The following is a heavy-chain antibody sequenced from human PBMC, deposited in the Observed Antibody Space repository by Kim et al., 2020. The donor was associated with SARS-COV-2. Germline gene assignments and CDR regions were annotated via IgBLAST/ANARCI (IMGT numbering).Heavy chain of an antibody. Sequence: TYYADSVKGRFTISRDNSKNTLYLQMNSLRAEDTAVYYCAKHVQLWCFDYWGQGTLVTVSS. V-gene: IGHV3-23*01. CDR2: T. J-gene: IGHJ4*02. D-gene: IGHD5-18*01. CDR3: AKHVQLWCFDY.